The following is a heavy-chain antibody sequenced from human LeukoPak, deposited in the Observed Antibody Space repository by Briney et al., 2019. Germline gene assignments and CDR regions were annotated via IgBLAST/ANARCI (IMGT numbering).Heavy chain of an antibody. CDR3: ARVGGRGSIGGDC. CDR1: GFTFSTYW. V-gene: IGHV3-74*03. D-gene: IGHD3-10*01. CDR2: IKSDGSAT. J-gene: IGHJ4*02. Sequence: GSLRLSCAASGFTFSTYWMHWVRQAPGKGLVWVSRIKSDGSATTYADFVKGRFTVSRDNAKNTLYLQMSGLRAEDTAMYFCARVGGRGSIGGDCWGQGTLVTVSS.